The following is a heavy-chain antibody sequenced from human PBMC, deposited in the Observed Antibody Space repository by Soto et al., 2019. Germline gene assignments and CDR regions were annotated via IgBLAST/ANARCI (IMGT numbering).Heavy chain of an antibody. D-gene: IGHD3-3*01. CDR1: GFTFSNYA. CDR2: ISGRGGATT. V-gene: IGHV3-23*01. J-gene: IGHJ6*02. Sequence: AQLLESGGDLVQPGGSLRLSCAASGFTFSNYAMSWVRQAPGKGLEWVSIISGRGGATTHYADSVKGRVTISRDNSKNTVFLQMSSLRAEDTAIYYGVKQEGSIFRVTTPLYGMEVWGQGTTVTVSS. CDR3: VKQEGSIFRVTTPLYGMEV.